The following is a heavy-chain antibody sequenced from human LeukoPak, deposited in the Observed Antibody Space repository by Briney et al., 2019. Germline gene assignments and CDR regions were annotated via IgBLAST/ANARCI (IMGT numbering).Heavy chain of an antibody. J-gene: IGHJ3*02. CDR3: ARDKSRTYGSADAFDI. V-gene: IGHV4-4*07. D-gene: IGHD3-10*01. CDR2: IYTSGST. Sequence: SETLSLTCSVSDGSISGYYWSWIRQPAGKGLEWIGRIYTSGSTNYNPSLKSRVTMSVDTSKNQFSLKLSSVTAADTAVYYCARDKSRTYGSADAFDIWGQGTMVTVSS. CDR1: DGSISGYY.